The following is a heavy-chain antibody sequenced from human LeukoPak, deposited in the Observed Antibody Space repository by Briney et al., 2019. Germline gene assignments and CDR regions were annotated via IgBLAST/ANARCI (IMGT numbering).Heavy chain of an antibody. Sequence: QPGGSLRLSCAASGFTFSSYAMHWVRQAPGKGLEWVAVISYDGSNKYYADSVKGRFTISRDNSKNTLYLQMNSLRAEDTAVYYCARDKLHDYGVERFDYWGQGTLVTVSS. J-gene: IGHJ4*02. D-gene: IGHD4-17*01. CDR3: ARDKLHDYGVERFDY. CDR2: ISYDGSNK. CDR1: GFTFSSYA. V-gene: IGHV3-30-3*01.